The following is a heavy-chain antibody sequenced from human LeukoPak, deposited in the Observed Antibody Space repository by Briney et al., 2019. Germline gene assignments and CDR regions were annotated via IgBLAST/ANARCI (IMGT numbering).Heavy chain of an antibody. Sequence: QPGGSLRLSCAASGFTFSSYGMSWVRQAPGKGLEWVSAISGSGGRTYYADSVKGLFTISRDNSKNTLYLQINSRRDEETAVYYCARPRYDYIWGIDYWGQGTLVTISS. V-gene: IGHV3-23*01. CDR1: GFTFSSYG. CDR2: ISGSGGRT. J-gene: IGHJ4*02. D-gene: IGHD3-16*01. CDR3: ARPRYDYIWGIDY.